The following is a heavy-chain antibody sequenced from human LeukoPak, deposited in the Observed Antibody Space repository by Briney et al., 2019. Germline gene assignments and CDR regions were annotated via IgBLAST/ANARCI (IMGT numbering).Heavy chain of an antibody. CDR2: IIPIFGTA. J-gene: IGHJ5*02. V-gene: IGHV1-69*01. D-gene: IGHD2-15*01. CDR1: GGTFISYA. CDR3: ARDSPDGCSGGSCYARDNWFDP. Sequence: SVKVSCKASGGTFISYAISWVRQAPGQGLEWMGGIIPIFGTANYAQKFQGRVTITADESTSTAYMELSSLRSEDTAVYYCARDSPDGCSGGSCYARDNWFDPWGQGTLVTVSS.